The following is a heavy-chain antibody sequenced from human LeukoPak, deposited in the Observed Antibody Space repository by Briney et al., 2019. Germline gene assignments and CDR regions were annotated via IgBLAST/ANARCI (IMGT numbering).Heavy chain of an antibody. Sequence: PGGSLRLSCAASGFTFSSYAMHWVRQAPGKGLEYVSAISSNGGSTYYANSVKGRFTISRDDSKNTLYLQMGSPRAEDMAVYYCARSIYDFWSGYGWFDPWGQGTLVTVSS. V-gene: IGHV3-64*01. J-gene: IGHJ5*02. D-gene: IGHD3-3*01. CDR3: ARSIYDFWSGYGWFDP. CDR1: GFTFSSYA. CDR2: ISSNGGST.